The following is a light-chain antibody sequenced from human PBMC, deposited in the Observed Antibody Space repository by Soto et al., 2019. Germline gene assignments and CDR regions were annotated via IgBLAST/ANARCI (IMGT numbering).Light chain of an antibody. CDR1: SSDIGGSYY. CDR3: SSYTSTSSYV. J-gene: IGLJ1*01. CDR2: DVT. V-gene: IGLV2-14*03. Sequence: QSALTQPASVSGSPGQSVTISCIGTSSDIGGSYYVSWHQQHPGKAPKLIIYDVTNRPSGVSNRFSGSKTGNTASLIISGLQAEDEADYYCSSYTSTSSYVFGSGNKLTVL.